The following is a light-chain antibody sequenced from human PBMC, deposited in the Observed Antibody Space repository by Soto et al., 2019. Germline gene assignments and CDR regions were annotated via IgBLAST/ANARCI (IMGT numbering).Light chain of an antibody. CDR2: GNS. Sequence: QSALTQPPSVSGAPGQRVTISCPGSSSNIGAGYDVHWYQQLPGTAPKLLIYGNSNRPSGVPDRFSGSKSGTSASLAITGLQAEDEADYYCQSFDSSLSGVLFGGGTKLTVL. J-gene: IGLJ3*02. V-gene: IGLV1-40*01. CDR1: SSNIGAGYD. CDR3: QSFDSSLSGVL.